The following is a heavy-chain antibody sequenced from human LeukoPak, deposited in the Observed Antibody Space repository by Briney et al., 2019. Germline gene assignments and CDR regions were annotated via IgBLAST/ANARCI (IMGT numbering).Heavy chain of an antibody. J-gene: IGHJ4*02. CDR3: ARGDDYGLFDY. CDR1: GFTFSSYG. D-gene: IGHD4-17*01. Sequence: GGSLRLSCAASGFTFSSYGMSWVRQAPGKGLEWVSAISGSGGSTYYADSVKGRFTISRDNSKNTLYLQMNSLRAEDTAVYYCARGDDYGLFDYWGQGTLVTVSS. V-gene: IGHV3-23*01. CDR2: ISGSGGST.